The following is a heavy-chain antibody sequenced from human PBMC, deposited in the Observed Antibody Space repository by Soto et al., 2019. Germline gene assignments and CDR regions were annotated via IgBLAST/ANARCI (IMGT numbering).Heavy chain of an antibody. CDR2: ISPSGDNT. CDR1: GFTFSSYA. J-gene: IGHJ4*02. Sequence: GSLRLWCAASGFTFSSYAMNWVRQAPGKGLQWVSAISPSGDNTYYADSVKGRFTISRGDSKNTLYLQMNSLRVEDTAVYYCAKAGSHSYFDYWGQGTVVTVSS. D-gene: IGHD1-26*01. V-gene: IGHV3-23*01. CDR3: AKAGSHSYFDY.